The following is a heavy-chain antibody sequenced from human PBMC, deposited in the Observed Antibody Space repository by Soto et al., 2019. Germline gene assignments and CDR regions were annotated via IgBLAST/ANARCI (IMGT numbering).Heavy chain of an antibody. Sequence: QVQLVESGGGVVQPGRSLRLSCAASGFSFSIYGMHWVRQAPGKGLQWVAAISYDESERYYADSVKGRFTISRDNSNNTLYLQMNSLRAEDTAVYYCAVDAVSGSRRVPFNYYGMDVWGQGTTVTVSS. CDR2: ISYDESER. D-gene: IGHD3-10*01. CDR3: AVDAVSGSRRVPFNYYGMDV. V-gene: IGHV3-30*03. J-gene: IGHJ6*02. CDR1: GFSFSIYG.